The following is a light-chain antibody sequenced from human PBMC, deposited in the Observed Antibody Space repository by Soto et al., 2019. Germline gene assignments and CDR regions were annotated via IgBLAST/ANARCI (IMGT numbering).Light chain of an antibody. CDR1: QSVSSGY. CDR3: QQYGSSPLT. J-gene: IGKJ4*01. V-gene: IGKV3-20*01. CDR2: GAS. Sequence: EIVFTQSPGTLSLSPGERATLSCRASQSVSSGYLAWYPQTPGKAPRLLIYGASSRDTGIPDRFSGRGSGTDCTLTISRLEPEDVSVDYCQQYGSSPLTFGGGTKVDIK.